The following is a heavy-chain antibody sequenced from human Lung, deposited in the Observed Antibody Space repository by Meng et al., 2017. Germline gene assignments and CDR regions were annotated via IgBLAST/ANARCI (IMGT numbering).Heavy chain of an antibody. V-gene: IGHV1-2*06. J-gene: IGHJ4*02. CDR2: INPKSGDT. CDR3: ARDEDISAAGKLFGDY. CDR1: GYTFPDYW. Sequence: LVQSGGEVKKPGASVKVSCKASGYTFPDYWLHWVRRAPGQGLEWMGRINPKSGDTHYAQRFQGRVTMTGDTSISTAYMELSGLRSDDTAMYYCARDEDISAAGKLFGDYWGQGTLVTVSS. D-gene: IGHD6-13*01.